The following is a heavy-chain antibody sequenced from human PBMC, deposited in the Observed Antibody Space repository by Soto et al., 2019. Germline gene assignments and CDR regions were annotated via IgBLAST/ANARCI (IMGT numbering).Heavy chain of an antibody. CDR2: IYWNGVHF. J-gene: IGHJ4*02. CDR3: GRDHGEDFGYDVGAFDF. Sequence: EAQLVESGGGLVQPGRSLRLYCAASGFTFDNYAMHWVRQGPGKGLEWVAGIYWNGVHFDYADSVKGRFTISRDNAKNSLYLQMDSLRAEDSAVYDFGRDHGEDFGYDVGAFDFGGRGPRVTVSS. V-gene: IGHV3-9*01. CDR1: GFTFDNYA. D-gene: IGHD5-12*01.